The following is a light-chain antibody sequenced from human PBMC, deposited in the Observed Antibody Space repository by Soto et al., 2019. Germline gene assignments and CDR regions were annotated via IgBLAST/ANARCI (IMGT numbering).Light chain of an antibody. CDR1: SSDVGGYNF. Sequence: QSALTQPASVSGSPGQSITISCTGTSSDVGGYNFVSWFQHHPGKAPKVMIYEVSNRPSGVSNRFSGSKSGNTASLTISGLHAEDEADYYCTSYTSSSIFYVFGTGTKLTVL. CDR3: TSYTSSSIFYV. CDR2: EVS. J-gene: IGLJ1*01. V-gene: IGLV2-14*01.